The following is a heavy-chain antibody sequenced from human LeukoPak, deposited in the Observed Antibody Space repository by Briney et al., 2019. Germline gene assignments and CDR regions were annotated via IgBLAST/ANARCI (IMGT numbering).Heavy chain of an antibody. CDR2: IKQDGSAK. V-gene: IGHV3-7*03. CDR1: GFTFSSYW. CDR3: ARGSAGVLRYFDWLFTFDY. D-gene: IGHD3-9*01. J-gene: IGHJ4*02. Sequence: PGGSLRLSCAASGFTFSSYWMSWVRQAPGKGLEWVASIKQDGSAKYYVDSVKGRFTISRDSSRNTLYLQMNSLRAEDTAVYYCARGSAGVLRYFDWLFTFDYWGQGTLVTVSS.